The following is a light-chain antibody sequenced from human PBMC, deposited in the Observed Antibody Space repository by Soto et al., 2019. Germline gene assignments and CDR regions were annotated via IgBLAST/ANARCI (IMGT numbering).Light chain of an antibody. V-gene: IGKV1-5*03. Sequence: DIQMTQSPSTLSASIGDRVTITCRASQSSSSWLAWYQQKPGKAPKLLVYKASNLESGVPSRFSGSGSGTEFPLTFSRLQPDDFATYYSHQYTIYSTFGQGTKVEIK. J-gene: IGKJ1*01. CDR1: QSSSSW. CDR2: KAS. CDR3: HQYTIYST.